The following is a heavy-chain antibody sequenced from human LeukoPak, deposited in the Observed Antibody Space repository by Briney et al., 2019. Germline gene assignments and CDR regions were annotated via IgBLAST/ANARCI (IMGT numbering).Heavy chain of an antibody. CDR3: ARVVVVAATVNFQH. CDR2: IYHSGST. Sequence: SETLSLTCTVSGYSISSGCYWGWIRQPPGKGLEWIGSIYHSGSTYYNPSLKSRVTISVDTSKNQFSLKLSSVTAADTAVYYCARVVVVAATVNFQHWGQGTLVTVSS. J-gene: IGHJ1*01. V-gene: IGHV4-38-2*02. CDR1: GYSISSGCY. D-gene: IGHD2-15*01.